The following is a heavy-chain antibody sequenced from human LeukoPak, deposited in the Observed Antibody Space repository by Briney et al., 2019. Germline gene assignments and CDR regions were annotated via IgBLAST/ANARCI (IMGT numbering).Heavy chain of an antibody. Sequence: PRGSLRLSSAASGFTFSSYSMNWVPQAPGKGLESVSSISSSSSYIYYADSVKGRFTISRDNAKNSLYLQMNSLRAEDTAVYYCARGTTVTDNWFDPWGQGTLVTVSS. D-gene: IGHD4-17*01. CDR1: GFTFSSYS. CDR2: ISSSSSYI. CDR3: ARGTTVTDNWFDP. V-gene: IGHV3-21*01. J-gene: IGHJ5*02.